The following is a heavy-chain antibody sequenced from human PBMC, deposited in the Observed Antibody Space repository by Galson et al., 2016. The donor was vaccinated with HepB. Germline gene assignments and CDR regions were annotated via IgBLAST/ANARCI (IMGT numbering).Heavy chain of an antibody. CDR3: ARDLNPDYYYYGMDG. CDR1: GITFTTYD. Sequence: SMRLSCAASGITFTTYDLHWVRQAPGKGLEWVALISHDGNKKYYADSVKGRFTISRDNSKNTLDLQMNSLRVEDTAVYYCARDLNPDYYYYGMDGWGQGPTVTVSS. J-gene: IGHJ6*02. V-gene: IGHV3-30*04. CDR2: ISHDGNKK.